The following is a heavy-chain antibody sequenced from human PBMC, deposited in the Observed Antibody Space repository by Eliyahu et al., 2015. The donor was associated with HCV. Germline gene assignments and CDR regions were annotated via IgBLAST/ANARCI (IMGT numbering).Heavy chain of an antibody. Sequence: QVQLQESGPGLVKPSATLSPTCXVXGGPIPTYXWXWIRXPPGKGLEWIGYIHYSGXPNYTPSLKXRVTISLDTSKTQFSLNLTSVTAADTAVYYCASGGGGIAVAGTGGWFDPWGQGTLVTVSS. CDR3: ASGGGGIAVAGTGGWFDP. J-gene: IGHJ5*02. D-gene: IGHD6-19*01. CDR1: GGPIPTYX. V-gene: IGHV4-59*01. CDR2: IHYSGXP.